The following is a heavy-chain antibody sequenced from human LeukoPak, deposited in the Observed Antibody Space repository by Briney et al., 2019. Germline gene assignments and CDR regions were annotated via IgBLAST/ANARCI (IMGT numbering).Heavy chain of an antibody. J-gene: IGHJ4*02. CDR3: ATSQYSSSQMDCFDY. CDR2: ISSSGSTI. V-gene: IGHV3-11*04. CDR1: GFTFSDYY. D-gene: IGHD6-6*01. Sequence: GGSLRLSCAASGFTFSDYYMSWIRQAPGKGLEWVSYISSSGSTIYYADSVKGRFTISRDNAKNSLYLQMNSLRAEDTAVYYCATSQYSSSQMDCFDYWGQGTLVTVSS.